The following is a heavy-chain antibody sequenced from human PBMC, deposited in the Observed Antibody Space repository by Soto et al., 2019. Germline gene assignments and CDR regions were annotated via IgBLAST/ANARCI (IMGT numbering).Heavy chain of an antibody. CDR2: IWYDGSNK. Sequence: QVQLVESGGGVVQPGRSLRLSCAASGFTFSSYGMHWVRQAPGKGLEWVAVIWYDGSNKYYADTVKGRFTISRDNSKNTLYLQMNSLRAEDTAVYYCARDSWQQLAPFGYWGQGTLVTVSS. D-gene: IGHD6-13*01. CDR3: ARDSWQQLAPFGY. CDR1: GFTFSSYG. J-gene: IGHJ4*02. V-gene: IGHV3-33*01.